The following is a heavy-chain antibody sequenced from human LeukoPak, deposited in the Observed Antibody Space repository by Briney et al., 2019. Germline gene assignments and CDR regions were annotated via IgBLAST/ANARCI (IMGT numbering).Heavy chain of an antibody. CDR1: GGTFSSYA. CDR2: ISAYNGNT. J-gene: IGHJ4*02. CDR3: ARDSNSSRPDY. V-gene: IGHV1-18*01. Sequence: ASVKVSCKASGGTFSSYAISWVRQAPGQGLEWMGWISAYNGNTNYAQKLQGRVTMTTDTSTSTAYMELRSLRSDDTAVYYCARDSNSSRPDYWGQGTLVTVSS. D-gene: IGHD6-13*01.